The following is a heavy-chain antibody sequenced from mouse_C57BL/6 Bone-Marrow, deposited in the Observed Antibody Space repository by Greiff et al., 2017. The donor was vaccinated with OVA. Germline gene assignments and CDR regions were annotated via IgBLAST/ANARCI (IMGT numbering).Heavy chain of an antibody. CDR2: IHPSDSDT. J-gene: IGHJ4*01. CDR3: AVGYYFYYYAMDD. V-gene: IGHV1-74*01. D-gene: IGHD2-3*01. Sequence: VQLQQPGAELVKPGASVKVSCKASGYTFTSYWMHWVKQRPGQGLEWIGRIHPSDSDTNYNQKFKGKATLTVDKSSSTAYMQLSSLTSEDSAVYYCAVGYYFYYYAMDDWGQGTSVTVSS. CDR1: GYTFTSYW.